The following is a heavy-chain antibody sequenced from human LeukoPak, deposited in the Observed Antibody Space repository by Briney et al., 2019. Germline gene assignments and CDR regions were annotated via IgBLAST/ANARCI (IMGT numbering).Heavy chain of an antibody. J-gene: IGHJ4*02. D-gene: IGHD6-19*01. CDR2: ISSSGSTI. CDR3: ARVGKQWLAPTDFDG. Sequence: PGGSLRLSCAASGFTFSSYEMNWVRQAPGKGLEWVSYISSSGSTIYYADSVKGRFTISRDNAKNSLYLQMNSLRAEDTAVYYCARVGKQWLAPTDFDGWGQGTLVTVSS. V-gene: IGHV3-48*03. CDR1: GFTFSSYE.